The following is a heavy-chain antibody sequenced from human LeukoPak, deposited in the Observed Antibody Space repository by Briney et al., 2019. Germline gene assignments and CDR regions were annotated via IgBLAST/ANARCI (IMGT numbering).Heavy chain of an antibody. CDR1: GGTFSSYA. J-gene: IGHJ4*02. Sequence: ASVTVSCKASGGTFSSYAISWVRQAPGQGLEWMGIINPSGGSTSYAQKFQGRVTMTRDTSTSTVYMELSSLRSEDTAVYYCASGPSGPFDYWGQGTLVTVSS. D-gene: IGHD6-25*01. V-gene: IGHV1-46*01. CDR2: INPSGGST. CDR3: ASGPSGPFDY.